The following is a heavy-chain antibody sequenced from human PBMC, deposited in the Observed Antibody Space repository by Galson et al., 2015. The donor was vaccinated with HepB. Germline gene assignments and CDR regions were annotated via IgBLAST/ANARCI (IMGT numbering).Heavy chain of an antibody. D-gene: IGHD1-26*01. CDR1: GFTFSNYD. V-gene: IGHV3-13*01. Sequence: SLRLSCAASGFTFSNYDMHWVRHATGKGLEWVSAIGTAGDTYYPGSVKGRFTISRENAKNSLYLQMNSLRDGDTAVYYCARGISSGNYDHFDYWGQGTLVTVSS. CDR3: ARGISSGNYDHFDY. CDR2: IGTAGDT. J-gene: IGHJ4*02.